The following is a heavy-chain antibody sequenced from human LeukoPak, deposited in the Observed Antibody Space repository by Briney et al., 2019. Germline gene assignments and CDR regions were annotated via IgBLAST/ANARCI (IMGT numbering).Heavy chain of an antibody. Sequence: PSETLSLTCTVSGGSISSSSYYWGWIRQPPGKGLEWIGGIYYSGSTYYNPSLKSRVTISVDTSKNQFSLKLSSVTAADTAVYYCARAGIPDIVATHFDYWGQGTLVTV. CDR1: GGSISSSSYY. D-gene: IGHD5-12*01. V-gene: IGHV4-39*07. CDR3: ARAGIPDIVATHFDY. J-gene: IGHJ4*02. CDR2: IYYSGST.